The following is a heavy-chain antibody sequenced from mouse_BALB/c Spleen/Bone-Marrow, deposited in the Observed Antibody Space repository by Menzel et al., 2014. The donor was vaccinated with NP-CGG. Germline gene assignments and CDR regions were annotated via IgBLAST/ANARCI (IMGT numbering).Heavy chain of an antibody. CDR2: IQYSGST. Sequence: EVQLLESGPDLVKPSQSLSLTCTVTGYSITSGYSWHWIRQFPGNKLEWMGYIQYSGSTNYNPSLKSRISITRDTSKNQFFLQLNSVTTEDTATYYCTKRQIHYYGFFFDYWGQGTLLPVSS. D-gene: IGHD1-2*01. CDR3: TKRQIHYYGFFFDY. V-gene: IGHV3-1*02. J-gene: IGHJ2*01. CDR1: GYSITSGYS.